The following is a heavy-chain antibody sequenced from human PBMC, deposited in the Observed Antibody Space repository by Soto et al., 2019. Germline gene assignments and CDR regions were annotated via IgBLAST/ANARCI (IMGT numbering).Heavy chain of an antibody. V-gene: IGHV3-11*06. D-gene: IGHD5-18*01. CDR3: ARDSGYSYGTIDY. CDR1: GFTFSDYY. J-gene: IGHJ4*02. CDR2: ISSSSSYT. Sequence: GGSLRLSCAASGFTFSDYYMSWIRQAPGKGLEWVSYISSSSSYTNYADSVKGRFTISRDNAKNSLYLQMNSLRDEDTAVYYCARDSGYSYGTIDYWGQGTLVTVSS.